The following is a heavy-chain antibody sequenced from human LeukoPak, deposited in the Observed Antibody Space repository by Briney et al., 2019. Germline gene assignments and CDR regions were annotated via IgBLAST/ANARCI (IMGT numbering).Heavy chain of an antibody. CDR1: GFTFSSYS. CDR2: ISTSSIYI. Sequence: GESLRLSCAASGFTFSSYSMNWVRQAPGKGLDWVSSISTSSIYIYYADSVKGRFTISRDNAKNSLFLQMNSLRAEDTAVYYCARNLYTMGSTDAFDIWGQGTMVTVSS. V-gene: IGHV3-21*01. D-gene: IGHD1-26*01. CDR3: ARNLYTMGSTDAFDI. J-gene: IGHJ3*02.